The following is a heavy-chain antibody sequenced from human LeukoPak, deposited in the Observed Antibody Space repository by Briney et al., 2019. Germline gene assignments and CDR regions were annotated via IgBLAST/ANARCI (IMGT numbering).Heavy chain of an antibody. CDR3: ARDLMVGSPFDS. Sequence: GGSLRLSCAASGFTLSNYWMHWVRQTPGKGLVWVSRINTDGSTSYADSVKGRFTISRDNAKNTLYLQMNSLRAEDTAVYYCARDLMVGSPFDSWGQGTLVTVSS. D-gene: IGHD2-8*01. V-gene: IGHV3-74*01. CDR2: INTDGST. CDR1: GFTLSNYW. J-gene: IGHJ4*02.